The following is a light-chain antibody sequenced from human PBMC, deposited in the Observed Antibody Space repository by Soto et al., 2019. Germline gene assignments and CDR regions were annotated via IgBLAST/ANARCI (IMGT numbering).Light chain of an antibody. V-gene: IGLV2-14*01. CDR1: SSDVGSYND. CDR3: SSYTSSSTCV. Sequence: QSALTQPASVSGSPGQTITISCTGTSSDVGSYNDVYWYQQHPAKAPILMIFEDTHRPSGVSNRFSGSKSGNTASLTISGLQGEDEADYFGSSYTSSSTCVFGTGTKVTVL. CDR2: EDT. J-gene: IGLJ1*01.